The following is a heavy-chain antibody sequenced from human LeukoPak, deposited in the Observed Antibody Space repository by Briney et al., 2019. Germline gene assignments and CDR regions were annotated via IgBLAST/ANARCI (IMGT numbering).Heavy chain of an antibody. D-gene: IGHD3-22*01. CDR2: INWNSGST. V-gene: IGHV3-9*01. CDR3: AKGARSSTGYTTD. CDR1: GFTFYDYA. Sequence: PGGSLRLSCVVSGFTFYDYAMHWVRQAPGKGLEWVGGINWNSGSTVYADSLKGRLTISRDNDKNSLFLQMNSLNTDDTAFYYCAKGARSSTGYTTDWGQGILVTVSS. J-gene: IGHJ4*02.